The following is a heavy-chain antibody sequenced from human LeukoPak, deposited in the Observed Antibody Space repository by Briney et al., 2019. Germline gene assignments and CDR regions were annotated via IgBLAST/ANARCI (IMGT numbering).Heavy chain of an antibody. CDR2: ISYDGSNK. Sequence: GGSLRLSCAASGFTFSSYAMHWVRQAPGKGLEWVAVISYDGSNKYYADSVKGRFTISRDNSKNTLYLQMNSLRAEDTAVYYCARDPERQWLVNAFDIWGQGQWSPSLQ. J-gene: IGHJ3*02. D-gene: IGHD6-19*01. V-gene: IGHV3-30*04. CDR1: GFTFSSYA. CDR3: ARDPERQWLVNAFDI.